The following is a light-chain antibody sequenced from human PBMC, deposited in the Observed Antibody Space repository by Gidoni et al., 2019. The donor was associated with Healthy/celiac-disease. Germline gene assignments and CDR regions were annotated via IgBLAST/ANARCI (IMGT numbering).Light chain of an antibody. CDR3: QQRSNWPLT. CDR2: DAT. J-gene: IGKJ4*01. CDR1: QSVSRY. V-gene: IGKV3-11*01. Sequence: EIVLTQSPATLSLSPGERATFSCRASQSVSRYLAWYQQKPGQAPRLLIYDATNRATGIPARFSGRASGTDFTLTISSLEPEDFAVYYCQQRSNWPLTFGGGTKVEIK.